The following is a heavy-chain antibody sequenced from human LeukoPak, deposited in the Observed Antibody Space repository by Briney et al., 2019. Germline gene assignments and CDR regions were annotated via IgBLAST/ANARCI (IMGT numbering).Heavy chain of an antibody. CDR2: IIPIFGTA. V-gene: IGHV1-69*13. D-gene: IGHD6-13*01. CDR1: GGTFSSYA. Sequence: GASVKVSCKASGGTFSSYAISWVRQAPGQGLEWMGGIIPIFGTANYAQKFQGRVTITADESTSTAYMELSSLRSEDTAVYYCAGSVAAADYYFDYWGQGTLVTVSS. CDR3: AGSVAAADYYFDY. J-gene: IGHJ4*02.